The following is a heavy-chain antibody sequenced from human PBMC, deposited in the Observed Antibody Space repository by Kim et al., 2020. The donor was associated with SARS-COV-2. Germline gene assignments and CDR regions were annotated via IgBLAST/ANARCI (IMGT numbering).Heavy chain of an antibody. CDR1: GFTFSSYS. CDR3: ARDRGKNIAAAGTGY. D-gene: IGHD6-13*01. Sequence: GGSLRLSCAASGFTFSSYSMNWVRQAPGKGLEWVSSISSSSSYIYYADSVKGRFTISRDNAKNSLYLQMNSLRAEDTAVYYCARDRGKNIAAAGTGYWGQGTLVTVSS. J-gene: IGHJ4*02. V-gene: IGHV3-21*01. CDR2: ISSSSSYI.